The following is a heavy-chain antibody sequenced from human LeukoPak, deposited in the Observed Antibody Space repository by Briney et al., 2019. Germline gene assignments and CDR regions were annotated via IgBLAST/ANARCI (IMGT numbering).Heavy chain of an antibody. CDR1: GFTSSSYA. V-gene: IGHV3-23*01. J-gene: IGHJ4*02. Sequence: GGSLRLSCAASGFTSSSYAMSWVPQAPGKGLEWVSAISGSGGSTYYADSVKGRFTISRDNSKNTLYLQMNSLRAEDTAVYYCAKDRGVTVAARPPHDYWGQGTLVTVSS. CDR2: ISGSGGST. CDR3: AKDRGVTVAARPPHDY. D-gene: IGHD6-6*01.